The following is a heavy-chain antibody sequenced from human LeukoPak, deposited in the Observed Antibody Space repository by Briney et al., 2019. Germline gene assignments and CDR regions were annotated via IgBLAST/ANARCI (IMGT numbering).Heavy chain of an antibody. CDR3: ARLVRNWNDHFDS. Sequence: PSETLSLTCAVYGGSFSGYYWSWIRQPPGKGLEWIGEINHSGSTNYNPSLKSRVTISVDTSKNQFSLKLSSVTAADTAVYYCARLVRNWNDHFDSWGQGILVTVSS. D-gene: IGHD1-1*01. CDR1: GGSFSGYY. CDR2: INHSGST. J-gene: IGHJ4*02. V-gene: IGHV4-34*01.